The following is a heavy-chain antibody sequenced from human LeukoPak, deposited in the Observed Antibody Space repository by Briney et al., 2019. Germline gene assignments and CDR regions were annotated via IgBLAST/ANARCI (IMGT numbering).Heavy chain of an antibody. J-gene: IGHJ4*02. CDR3: SRESGPFCPFGY. D-gene: IGHD1-26*01. V-gene: IGHV4/OR15-8*02. CDR2: ISLAGQT. CDR1: GGSISGTNW. Sequence: SETLSLTCGVSGGSISGTNWWSWVRQPPGQGLEWIGEISLAGQTNYNPSLNGRVTMSLDKSSNQLSPHLTSVTAADTATYFCSRESGPFCPFGYWGQGTLVIVSS.